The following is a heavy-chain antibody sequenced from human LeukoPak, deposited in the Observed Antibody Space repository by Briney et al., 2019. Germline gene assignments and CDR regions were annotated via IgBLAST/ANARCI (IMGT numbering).Heavy chain of an antibody. Sequence: PGGSLRLSCAASGFTFSSYSMNWVRQAPGKGLEWVSSISSSSSYINYADSVKGRFTISRDNAKNSLYLQMNSLRAEDTAVYYCARDRGSSSSLYYWGQGTLVTVSS. J-gene: IGHJ4*02. CDR2: ISSSSSYI. V-gene: IGHV3-21*01. CDR3: ARDRGSSSSLYY. CDR1: GFTFSSYS. D-gene: IGHD6-13*01.